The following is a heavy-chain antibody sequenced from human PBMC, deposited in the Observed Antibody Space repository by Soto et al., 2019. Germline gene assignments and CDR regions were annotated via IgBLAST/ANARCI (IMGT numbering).Heavy chain of an antibody. CDR3: AKDLGPPDYYDSSGRVY. D-gene: IGHD3-22*01. Sequence: QPGGSLRLSCAASGFTFSSYAMSWVRQAPGKGLEWVSAISGSGGSTYYADSVKGRFTISRDNSKNTLYLQMNSLRAEDTAVYYCAKDLGPPDYYDSSGRVYWGQGTLVTVSS. J-gene: IGHJ4*02. CDR2: ISGSGGST. CDR1: GFTFSSYA. V-gene: IGHV3-23*01.